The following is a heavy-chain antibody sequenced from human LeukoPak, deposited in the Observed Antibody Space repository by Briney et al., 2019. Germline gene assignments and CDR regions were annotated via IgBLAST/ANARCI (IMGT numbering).Heavy chain of an antibody. CDR2: IYYSGST. CDR3: ARLGAVAGSFYFDY. Sequence: SETLSLTCTVSGGSISSSSYYWGWIRQPPGKGLEWIGSIYYSGSTYYNPSLKSRVTISVDTSKNQFSLKLSSVTAADTAVYYCARLGAVAGSFYFDYWGQGTLVTVSS. V-gene: IGHV4-39*01. J-gene: IGHJ4*02. D-gene: IGHD6-19*01. CDR1: GGSISSSSYY.